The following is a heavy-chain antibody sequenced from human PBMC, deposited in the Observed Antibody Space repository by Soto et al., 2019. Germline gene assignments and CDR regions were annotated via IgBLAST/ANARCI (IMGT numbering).Heavy chain of an antibody. V-gene: IGHV1-18*01. CDR2: ISANNGNT. CDR1: GYTFTSYG. J-gene: IGHJ5*02. D-gene: IGHD2-15*01. CDR3: ARFLNPRKQYCSGGSCYWFDP. Sequence: ASVKVSCKASGYTFTSYGISWVRQAPGQGLEWMGWISANNGNTDYAQKIQGRVTMTANKSMSTAYMELSSLRSEDTAVYYCARFLNPRKQYCSGGSCYWFDPWGQGTLVTVSS.